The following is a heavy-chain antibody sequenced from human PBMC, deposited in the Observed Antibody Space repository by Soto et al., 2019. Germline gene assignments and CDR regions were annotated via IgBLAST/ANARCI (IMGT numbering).Heavy chain of an antibody. CDR3: AKDYGDYDPLFDY. J-gene: IGHJ4*02. CDR2: ISGSGGTT. D-gene: IGHD4-17*01. CDR1: GFTFSSYA. Sequence: GGSLRLSCAASGFTFSSYAMSWVRQAPGKGLEWVSAISGSGGTTYYAASVKGRFTTSRDNSKNTLYLQMNSLRAEDTAVYYCAKDYGDYDPLFDYWGQGTLVTVSS. V-gene: IGHV3-23*01.